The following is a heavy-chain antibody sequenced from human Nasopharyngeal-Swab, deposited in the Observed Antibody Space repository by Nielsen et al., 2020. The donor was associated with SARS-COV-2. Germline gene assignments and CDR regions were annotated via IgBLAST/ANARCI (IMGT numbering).Heavy chain of an antibody. CDR1: GFTFSTYS. V-gene: IGHV3-21*06. CDR2: ISSSVSYI. Sequence: GRSLRLSCAASGFTFSTYSMIWVRQAPAKGLEWVSSISSSVSYIYYADSVKGRFTISRDNAKNALYLQMSSLGAEDTAVYYCARLPSAWGRRDFDYWGQGTLVTVSS. J-gene: IGHJ4*02. CDR3: ARLPSAWGRRDFDY. D-gene: IGHD6-19*01.